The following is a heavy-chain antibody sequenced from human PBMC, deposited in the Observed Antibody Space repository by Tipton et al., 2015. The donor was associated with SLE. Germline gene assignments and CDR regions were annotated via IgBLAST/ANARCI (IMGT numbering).Heavy chain of an antibody. D-gene: IGHD1-7*01. V-gene: IGHV4-34*01. CDR3: ARRYNWNYKDYFDY. Sequence: TLSLTCAVYGGSFSGYHWTWIRQPPGQGLGWIGEIADTGSPNYNPSLKSRVTISIDTSKNQFSLKLTSVTAADTAVYYCARRYNWNYKDYFDYWGQGTPVTVSS. CDR1: GGSFSGYH. CDR2: IADTGSP. J-gene: IGHJ4*02.